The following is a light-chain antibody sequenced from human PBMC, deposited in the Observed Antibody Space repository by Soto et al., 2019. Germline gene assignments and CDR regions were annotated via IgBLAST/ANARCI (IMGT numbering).Light chain of an antibody. CDR3: SSYAGSKNYV. CDR2: EVS. V-gene: IGLV2-8*01. Sequence: QSVLTQPPSAGGSPGQSVTISCTGTSSDVGPYNYVSWYQQHPGKAPKLMIYEVSKRPSGVPDRFSGSKSDNTASLTVSGLQAEDEADYYCSSYAGSKNYVFGTGTKVTVL. J-gene: IGLJ1*01. CDR1: SSDVGPYNY.